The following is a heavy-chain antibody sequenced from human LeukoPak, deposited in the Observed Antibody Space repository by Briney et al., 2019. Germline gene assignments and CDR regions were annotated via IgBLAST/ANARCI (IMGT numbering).Heavy chain of an antibody. CDR1: GGSISSYY. CDR3: ARDSGTTGEVKFDP. V-gene: IGHV4-4*07. D-gene: IGHD3-10*01. Sequence: SETLSLTCTVSGGSISSYYWSWIRQPAGKGLEWIGRTYRSGSTDYNPSLKSRVTMSVDTSKNKFSLKLSSVTAADTAVYYCARDSGTTGEVKFDPWGQGTLVTVSS. CDR2: TYRSGST. J-gene: IGHJ5*02.